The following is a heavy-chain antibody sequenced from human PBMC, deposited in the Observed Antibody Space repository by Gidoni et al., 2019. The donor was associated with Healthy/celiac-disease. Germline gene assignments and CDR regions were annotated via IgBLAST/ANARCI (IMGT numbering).Heavy chain of an antibody. Sequence: EVQLVESGGGLVKPGGSLRLSRAAAGYTFSSYSLNWVRQAPGKGLEWVSSISSSSSYIYYADSVKGRFTISRDNAKNSLYLQMNSLRAEDTAVYYCARGNIVWFGEWSPYGMDVWGQGTTVTVSS. CDR1: GYTFSSYS. J-gene: IGHJ6*02. CDR3: ARGNIVWFGEWSPYGMDV. D-gene: IGHD3-10*01. V-gene: IGHV3-21*01. CDR2: ISSSSSYI.